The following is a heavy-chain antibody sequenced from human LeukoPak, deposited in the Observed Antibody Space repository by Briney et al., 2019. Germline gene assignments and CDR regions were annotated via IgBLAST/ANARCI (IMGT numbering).Heavy chain of an antibody. V-gene: IGHV4-38-2*02. J-gene: IGHJ6*03. CDR1: GYSISSGYY. Sequence: SETLSLTCTVSGYSISSGYYWGWIRQPPGKGLEWIGSIYHSGSTYYNPSLKSRVTISVDTSKNQFSPKLSSVTAADTAVYYCASSFEGPYYMDVWGKGTTVTVSS. CDR2: IYHSGST. CDR3: ASSFEGPYYMDV.